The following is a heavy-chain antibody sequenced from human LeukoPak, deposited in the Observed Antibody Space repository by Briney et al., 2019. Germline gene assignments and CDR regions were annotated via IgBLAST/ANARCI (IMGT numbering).Heavy chain of an antibody. CDR3: ARSAYGSGSYYGAPSYYFDY. Sequence: SVKVSCKASGGTFSSYTISWVRQAPGQGLEWMGRIIPILGIANYAQKFQGRVTITADKSTSTAYIELSSLRSEDTAVYYCARSAYGSGSYYGAPSYYFDYWGQGTLVTVSS. J-gene: IGHJ4*02. D-gene: IGHD3-10*01. V-gene: IGHV1-69*02. CDR2: IIPILGIA. CDR1: GGTFSSYT.